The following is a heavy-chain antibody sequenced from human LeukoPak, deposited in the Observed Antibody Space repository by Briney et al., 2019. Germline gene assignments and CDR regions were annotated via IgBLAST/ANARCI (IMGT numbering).Heavy chain of an antibody. CDR3: ARGSGSWYPY. V-gene: IGHV4-34*01. J-gene: IGHJ4*02. Sequence: PSETLSLTCAVYGXSFSGYYWSWVRQPPGKGLEWIGEINHSGSTNYNPSLKSRVTISVDTSKNQFSLKLSSVTAADTAVYYCARGSGSWYPYWGQGTLVTVSS. CDR1: GXSFSGYY. D-gene: IGHD6-13*01. CDR2: INHSGST.